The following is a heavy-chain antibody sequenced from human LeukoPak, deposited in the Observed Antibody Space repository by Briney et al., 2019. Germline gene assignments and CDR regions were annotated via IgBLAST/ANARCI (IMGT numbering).Heavy chain of an antibody. D-gene: IGHD2-15*01. V-gene: IGHV4-59*08. Sequence: SETLSRTCTVSGGSISSYYWSWIRQPPGKGLEWIGYIYYSGSTNYNPSLKSRVTISVDTSKNQFSLKLSSVTAADTAVYYCARQGSDCSGGSCYLFPRWYFDLWGRGTLVTVSS. CDR2: IYYSGST. J-gene: IGHJ2*01. CDR3: ARQGSDCSGGSCYLFPRWYFDL. CDR1: GGSISSYY.